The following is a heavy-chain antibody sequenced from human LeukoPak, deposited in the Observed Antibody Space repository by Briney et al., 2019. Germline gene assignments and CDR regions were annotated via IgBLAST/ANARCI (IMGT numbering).Heavy chain of an antibody. J-gene: IGHJ5*02. D-gene: IGHD1-1*01. V-gene: IGHV4-34*01. CDR1: GGSFSGYY. Sequence: PSETLSLTCVAYGGSFSGYYWSRIRQPPGKGLEWIGEINHSGSTNYNPSLKSRVTISVDTSKNQFSLKLSSVTAVDTAVYYCAQNWNDDWFDPWGQGTLVTASS. CDR2: INHSGST. CDR3: AQNWNDDWFDP.